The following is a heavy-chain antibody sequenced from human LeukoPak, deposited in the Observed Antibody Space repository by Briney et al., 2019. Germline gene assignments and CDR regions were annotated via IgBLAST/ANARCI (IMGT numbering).Heavy chain of an antibody. CDR3: ARARSRSSGRRNYYYYMDV. CDR2: ISSSSSTI. D-gene: IGHD3-22*01. Sequence: GGSPRLSCAASGFTFSSYSMNWIRQAPGKGLEWVSYISSSSSTIYYADSVKGRFTISRDNAKNSLYLQMNSLRAEDTAVYYCARARSRSSGRRNYYYYMDVWGKGTTVTVSS. J-gene: IGHJ6*03. CDR1: GFTFSSYS. V-gene: IGHV3-48*04.